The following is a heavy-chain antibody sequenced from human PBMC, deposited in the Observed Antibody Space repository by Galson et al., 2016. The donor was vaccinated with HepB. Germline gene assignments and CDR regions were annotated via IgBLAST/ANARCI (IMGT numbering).Heavy chain of an antibody. J-gene: IGHJ4*02. V-gene: IGHV3-30*02. Sequence: SLRLSCATFDFTFSGYGMHWVRQAPGKGLEWVALIWFDGSKQYYSDSVKGRFTISRDNSKNTLYLQMNSLRAEDTAVYYCAKDPKGYSGYGLFDYWGQGTLVTASS. CDR2: IWFDGSKQ. CDR3: AKDPKGYSGYGLFDY. CDR1: DFTFSGYG. D-gene: IGHD5-12*01.